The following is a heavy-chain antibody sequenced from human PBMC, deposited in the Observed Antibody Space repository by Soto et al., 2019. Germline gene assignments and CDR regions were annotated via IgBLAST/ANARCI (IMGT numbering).Heavy chain of an antibody. V-gene: IGHV3-30-3*01. Sequence: GGSLRLSCAASGFTFSSYAMHWVRQAPGKGLEWVAVISYDGSNKYYADSVKGRFTISRDNSKNTLYLQMNSLRAEDTAVYYCARVKTPWIQLWPYFDYWGQGTLVTVSS. D-gene: IGHD5-18*01. CDR1: GFTFSSYA. J-gene: IGHJ4*02. CDR3: ARVKTPWIQLWPYFDY. CDR2: ISYDGSNK.